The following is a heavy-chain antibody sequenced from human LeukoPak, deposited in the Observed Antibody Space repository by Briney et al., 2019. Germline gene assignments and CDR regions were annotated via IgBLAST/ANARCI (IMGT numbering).Heavy chain of an antibody. Sequence: AETLSLTCTVSGGSISTYYWSWIRQPAGKGLEWIGRIYTSGSTNYNPSLKSRVTMSVDTSKNQFSLKVTSVTAADTAVYYCARAGSYARYFDLWGRGTLVTVFS. CDR1: GGSISTYY. V-gene: IGHV4-4*07. CDR3: ARAGSYARYFDL. D-gene: IGHD1-26*01. J-gene: IGHJ2*01. CDR2: IYTSGST.